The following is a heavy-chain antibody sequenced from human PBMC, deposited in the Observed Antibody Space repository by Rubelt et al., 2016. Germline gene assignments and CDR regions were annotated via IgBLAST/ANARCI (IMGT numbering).Heavy chain of an antibody. Sequence: QVQLVQSGAEVKKPGASVKVSCKASGYTFTSYDINWVRQATGQGLEWMGWLNPHSGNTGYAQKLQGRVTMTRNTSISTAYRELSSLRSEDTAVYYCARDLDVRGEIDYWGQGTLVTVSS. V-gene: IGHV1-8*01. CDR1: GYTFTSYD. J-gene: IGHJ4*02. CDR3: ARDLDVRGEIDY. D-gene: IGHD3-16*01. CDR2: LNPHSGNT.